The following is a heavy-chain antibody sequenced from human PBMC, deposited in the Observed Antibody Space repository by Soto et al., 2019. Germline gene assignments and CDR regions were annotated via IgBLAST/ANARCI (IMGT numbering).Heavy chain of an antibody. CDR2: IIPVFNAA. V-gene: IGHV1-69*06. CDR1: GGTFGSHT. CDR3: ARIETLTYHNNRGTDLDF. Sequence: QVQLVQSGAEVKKPGSSVRVSCKVSGGTFGSHTFTWVRQAPGQGLEWMGEIIPVFNAANYAQRFQDRVTITDDRSATTVYLELSRMTSADTATYYSARIETLTYHNNRGTDLDFWGQGTLVIGSS. J-gene: IGHJ4*02. D-gene: IGHD3-16*01.